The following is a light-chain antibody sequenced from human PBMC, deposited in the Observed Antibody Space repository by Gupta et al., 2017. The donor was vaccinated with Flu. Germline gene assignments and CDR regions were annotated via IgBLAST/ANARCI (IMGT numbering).Light chain of an antibody. V-gene: IGKV2-28*01. CDR2: LGS. Sequence: VTPGEPASISCRSSQSRLHSNGYNYLDWYLQKPGQSPQLLIYLGSNRASGVPDRFSGSGSGTDFTLKISIVDAEDVGVYYCRQALQTPFTFGHGTKVDIK. J-gene: IGKJ3*01. CDR1: QSRLHSNGYNY. CDR3: RQALQTPFT.